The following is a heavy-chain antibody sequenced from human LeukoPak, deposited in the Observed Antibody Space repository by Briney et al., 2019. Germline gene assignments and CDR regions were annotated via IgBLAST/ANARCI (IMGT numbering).Heavy chain of an antibody. CDR3: AGDLVDIVATINNWFDP. Sequence: SQTLSLTCAISGDSVSSNSAAWNWIRQSPSRGLEWLGRTYYRSKWYNDYAVSVKSRITINPDTSKNQFSLQLNSVTPEDTAVYYCAGDLVDIVATINNWFDPWGQGTLVTVSS. J-gene: IGHJ5*02. CDR1: GDSVSSNSAA. D-gene: IGHD5-12*01. CDR2: TYYRSKWYN. V-gene: IGHV6-1*01.